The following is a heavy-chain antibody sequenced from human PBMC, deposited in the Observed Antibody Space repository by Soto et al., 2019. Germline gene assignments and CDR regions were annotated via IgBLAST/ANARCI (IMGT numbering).Heavy chain of an antibody. Sequence: QVQLLQSGAEVKKSGSSVKVSCKVSGGAFNNYALNWVRHGPGQGLEWLGGIIPLYNTSNYSLKFLCRVTVTADISSTTVYMELNSLTSDDTATYYCASWSNWNPLYYDGLDVWGQGTTVTVSS. CDR1: GGAFNNYA. D-gene: IGHD1-20*01. CDR2: IIPLYNTS. V-gene: IGHV1-69*06. CDR3: ASWSNWNPLYYDGLDV. J-gene: IGHJ6*02.